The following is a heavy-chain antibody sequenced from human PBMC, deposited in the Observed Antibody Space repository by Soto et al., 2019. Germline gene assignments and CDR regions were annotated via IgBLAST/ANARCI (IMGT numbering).Heavy chain of an antibody. CDR3: ARIRYSSGWFDAFDI. CDR1: GGSVTSDIYY. Sequence: PSETLSLTCTVSGGSVTSDIYYWSWIRQTPGRGLEWIGYVYYSGSTNYNPSLKSRVTISVDTSKHQFSLNLSSVTAADTAVYYCARIRYSSGWFDAFDIWGQGTMVTVSS. V-gene: IGHV4-61*01. CDR2: VYYSGST. J-gene: IGHJ3*02. D-gene: IGHD6-19*01.